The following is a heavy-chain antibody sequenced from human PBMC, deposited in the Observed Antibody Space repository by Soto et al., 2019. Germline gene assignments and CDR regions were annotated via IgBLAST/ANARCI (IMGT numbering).Heavy chain of an antibody. J-gene: IGHJ5*02. CDR2: ISNNGGTT. D-gene: IGHD1-20*01. Sequence: GGSLRLSCSASGFSFSSYAMHWVRQAPGKGLEYVSAISNNGGTTYYTDPVKDRVTLTRDTSATTAYMELRGLRFEDTAVYYCARRYKSAGWLETWGQGTLVTVSS. CDR1: GFSFSSYA. V-gene: IGHV3-64*04. CDR3: ARRYKSAGWLET.